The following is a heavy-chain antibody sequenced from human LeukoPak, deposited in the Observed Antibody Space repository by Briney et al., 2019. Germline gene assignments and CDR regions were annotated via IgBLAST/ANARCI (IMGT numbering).Heavy chain of an antibody. Sequence: GGSLRLSYAASGFTFSSYWMSWVRQAPGKGLEWVANIKQDGSEKYYVDSVKGRFTISRDNAKNSLYLQMNSLRAEDTAVYYCARSILNSGSYYYYYMDVWGKGTTVTVSS. V-gene: IGHV3-7*01. J-gene: IGHJ6*03. CDR1: GFTFSSYW. D-gene: IGHD1-26*01. CDR3: ARSILNSGSYYYYYMDV. CDR2: IKQDGSEK.